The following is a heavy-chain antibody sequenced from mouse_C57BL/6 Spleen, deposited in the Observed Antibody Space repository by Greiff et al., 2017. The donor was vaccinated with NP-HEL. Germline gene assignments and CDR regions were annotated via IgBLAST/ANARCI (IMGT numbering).Heavy chain of an antibody. CDR3: ARWDDGYYDYAMDY. Sequence: QVQLQQSGAELARPGASVKLSYKASGYTFTSYGISWVKQRTGQGLEWIGEIYPRSGNTYYNEKFKGKATLTADKSSSTAYMELRSLTSEDSAVYFCARWDDGYYDYAMDYWGQGTSVTVSS. CDR2: IYPRSGNT. V-gene: IGHV1-81*01. CDR1: GYTFTSYG. D-gene: IGHD2-3*01. J-gene: IGHJ4*01.